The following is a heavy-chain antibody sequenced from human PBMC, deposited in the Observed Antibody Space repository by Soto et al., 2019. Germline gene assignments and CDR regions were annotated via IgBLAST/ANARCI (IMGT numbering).Heavy chain of an antibody. CDR3: AYIHCSSFGWLGYYYYGMDV. CDR1: GFTFSSYS. Sequence: EVQLVESGGGLVQPGGSLRLSCAASGFTFSSYSMNWVRQAPGKGLEWVSYISSSSSTIYYADSVKGRFTISRDNAKNSLYLQMNTLRDEDSAVYYCAYIHCSSFGWLGYYYYGMDVWGQGITVTSSS. D-gene: IGHD6-6*01. J-gene: IGHJ6*02. CDR2: ISSSSSTI. V-gene: IGHV3-48*02.